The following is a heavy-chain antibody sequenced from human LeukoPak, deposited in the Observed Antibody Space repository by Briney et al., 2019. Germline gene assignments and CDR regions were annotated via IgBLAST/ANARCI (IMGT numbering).Heavy chain of an antibody. V-gene: IGHV4-34*01. CDR1: GGSFSGYY. D-gene: IGHD5-12*01. Sequence: SETLSLTCAVYGGSFSGYYWSWIRQPPGKGLEWIGEINHSGSTNYNPSLKSRVTISVDTSKNQFSLKLSSVTAADTAVYYCARGGGYASPIGYWGQGALVTVSS. J-gene: IGHJ4*02. CDR3: ARGGGYASPIGY. CDR2: INHSGST.